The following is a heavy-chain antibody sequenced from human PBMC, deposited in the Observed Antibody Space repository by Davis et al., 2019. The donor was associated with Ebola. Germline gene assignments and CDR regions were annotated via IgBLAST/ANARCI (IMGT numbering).Heavy chain of an antibody. D-gene: IGHD6-19*01. J-gene: IGHJ4*02. CDR3: ARGGGTGWYSAY. V-gene: IGHV1-2*06. Sequence: AASVKVSCKASGYTFAAHYIHWVRQAPGQGLEWMGRINPNFGGKIYAQKFQDRVTMTIDTSINTAYLELDRLRSDDTAVYYCARGGGTGWYSAYWGQGTLVTVSS. CDR1: GYTFAAHY. CDR2: INPNFGGK.